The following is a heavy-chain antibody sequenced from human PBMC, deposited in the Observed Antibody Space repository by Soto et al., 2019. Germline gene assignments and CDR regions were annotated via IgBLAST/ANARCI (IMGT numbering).Heavy chain of an antibody. CDR3: ARENDDDAFDF. D-gene: IGHD3-16*01. CDR2: GASR. Sequence: GASRKYADSVRGRFTISRDSATNSVYLQMNSLRDEDTAVYYCARENDDDAFDFWGQGTLVTVSS. V-gene: IGHV3-48*03. J-gene: IGHJ4*02.